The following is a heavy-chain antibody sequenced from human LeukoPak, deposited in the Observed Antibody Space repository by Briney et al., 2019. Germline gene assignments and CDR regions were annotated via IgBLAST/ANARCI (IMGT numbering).Heavy chain of an antibody. CDR2: INTDGSST. J-gene: IGHJ4*01. Sequence: GGSLRLSCAASGFTFISYGMQWVRQAPGKGLVWVSRINTDGSSTSYADSVKGRFTVSRDNAKNTVYLQVNSLRAEDSAVYFCTRELPREVTLDYWGQGTLVTVSS. CDR3: TRELPREVTLDY. CDR1: GFTFISYG. V-gene: IGHV3-74*01. D-gene: IGHD2-21*02.